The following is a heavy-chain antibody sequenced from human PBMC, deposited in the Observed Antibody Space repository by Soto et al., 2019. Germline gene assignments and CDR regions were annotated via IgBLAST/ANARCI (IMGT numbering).Heavy chain of an antibody. V-gene: IGHV3-48*03. D-gene: IGHD2-2*01. CDR3: ARDIVXVPAAIGYYYYYYGMDV. CDR1: GFTFSSYE. Sequence: GGSLRLSCAASGFTFSSYEMNWVRQAPGKGLEWVSYISSSGSTIYYADSVKGRFTISRDNAKNSLYLQMNSLRAEGTAVYYCARDIVXVPAAIGYYYYYYGMDVWGQGTTVTVSS. CDR2: ISSSGSTI. J-gene: IGHJ6*02.